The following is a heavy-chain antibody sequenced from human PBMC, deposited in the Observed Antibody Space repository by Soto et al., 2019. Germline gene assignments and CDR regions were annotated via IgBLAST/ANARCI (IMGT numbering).Heavy chain of an antibody. CDR1: GGSISSGGYY. CDR2: IYYSGST. Sequence: QVQLQESGPGLVKPSQTLSLTCTVSGGSISSGGYYWSWIRQHPGKGLEWIGYIYYSGSTYYNPSLKSRVTLSVDTSKNQFSLKLSSVTAADTAVYYCARDGDYGDYGLYFQHWGQGTLVTVSS. V-gene: IGHV4-31*03. D-gene: IGHD4-17*01. CDR3: ARDGDYGDYGLYFQH. J-gene: IGHJ1*01.